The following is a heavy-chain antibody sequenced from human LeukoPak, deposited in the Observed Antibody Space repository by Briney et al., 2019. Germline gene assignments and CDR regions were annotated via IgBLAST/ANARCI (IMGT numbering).Heavy chain of an antibody. V-gene: IGHV4-39*01. J-gene: IGHJ4*02. CDR2: VSYSGST. CDR3: ARIYSSSLYLLFDY. D-gene: IGHD6-6*01. Sequence: SETLSLTCTVSESISQTKYYWGWIRQLAGKGLEWIGSVSYSGSTFYNPSLKSRLTISQDTSKNRFSLKLSSVTAADTAVYYCARIYSSSLYLLFDYWGQGTLVTVSS. CDR1: ESISQTKYY.